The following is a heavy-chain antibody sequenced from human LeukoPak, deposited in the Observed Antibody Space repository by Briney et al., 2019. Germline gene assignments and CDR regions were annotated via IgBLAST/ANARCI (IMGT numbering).Heavy chain of an antibody. CDR3: ARGGGDIVVVPATMDV. CDR1: GYTFTSYD. CDR2: MNPNSGNT. D-gene: IGHD2-2*01. J-gene: IGHJ6*04. Sequence: GASVKVSCKASGYTFTSYDINWVRQATGQGLEWMGWMNPNSGNTGYAQKFQGRVTITRNTSISTAYMELSSLRSEDTVVYYCARGGGDIVVVPATMDVWGKGTTVTVSS. V-gene: IGHV1-8*03.